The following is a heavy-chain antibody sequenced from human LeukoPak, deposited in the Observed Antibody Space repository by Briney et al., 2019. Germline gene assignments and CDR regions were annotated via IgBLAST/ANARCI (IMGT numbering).Heavy chain of an antibody. CDR3: ARVITIFGDVGLDP. Sequence: ASVKVSCKASGYTFTGYYMHWVRQATGQGLEWMGWMNPNSGNTGYAQKFQGRVTMTRNTSISTAYMELSSLRSEDTAVYYCARVITIFGDVGLDPWGQGTLVTVSS. D-gene: IGHD3-3*01. CDR2: MNPNSGNT. J-gene: IGHJ5*02. V-gene: IGHV1-8*02. CDR1: GYTFTGYY.